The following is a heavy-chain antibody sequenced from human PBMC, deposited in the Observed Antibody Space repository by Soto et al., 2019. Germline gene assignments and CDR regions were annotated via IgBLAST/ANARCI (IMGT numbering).Heavy chain of an antibody. CDR3: ARTGVLGVVNFDL. V-gene: IGHV1-18*01. CDR1: GYSFTAHG. J-gene: IGHJ2*01. Sequence: QDQVVQSGAEVQKPGASVKVSCKASGYSFTAHGINWVRQAPGQGLEWMGWISGYNGNAHYAQKLRDRVTMTTDQSTSTAYLEVRSLKSEDTAVYDCARTGVLGVVNFDLWGRGTRVTVSS. CDR2: ISGYNGNA. D-gene: IGHD3-3*01.